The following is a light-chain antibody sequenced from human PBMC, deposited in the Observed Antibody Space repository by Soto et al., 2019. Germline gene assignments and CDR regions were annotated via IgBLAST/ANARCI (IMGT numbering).Light chain of an antibody. V-gene: IGKV3-20*01. CDR3: QQYTGPPTT. CDR2: GAS. Sequence: EIILTQAPDTLSLSPGERPTLSCRASQTVSSNYLAWCQQRPGQAPRXXIYGASTRAAGIPDRFSGSGSGTDLTLTITRLEPEDSEVYFCQQYTGPPTTFGQGTRLEI. J-gene: IGKJ5*01. CDR1: QTVSSNY.